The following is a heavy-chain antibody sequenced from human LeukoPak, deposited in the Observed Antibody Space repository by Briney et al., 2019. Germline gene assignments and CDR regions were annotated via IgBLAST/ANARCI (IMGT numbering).Heavy chain of an antibody. D-gene: IGHD1-26*01. CDR3: ARPELPPPSNYYGMDV. V-gene: IGHV5-10-1*01. J-gene: IGHJ6*02. CDR1: GYSFTSYW. CDR2: IDPSDSYT. Sequence: GESLKISCKGSGYSFTSYWISWVRQMPGKGLEWMGRIDPSDSYTNYSPSFQGHVTISADKSISTAYMGLSSLRSEDTAVYYCARPELPPPSNYYGMDVWGQGTTVTVSS.